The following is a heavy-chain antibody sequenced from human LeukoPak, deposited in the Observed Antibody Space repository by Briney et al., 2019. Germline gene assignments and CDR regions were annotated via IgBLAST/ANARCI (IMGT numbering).Heavy chain of an antibody. V-gene: IGHV4-30-4*01. Sequence: SETLSLTCTVSGGSISSGDYYWSWIRQPPGKGLEWIGYIHYSGSTYYNPSLKSRVTISVDTSKNQFSLKLSSATAADTAVYYCARDRLPGPRWGQGTLVTVSS. CDR1: GGSISSGDYY. CDR2: IHYSGST. D-gene: IGHD2-21*01. J-gene: IGHJ4*02. CDR3: ARDRLPGPR.